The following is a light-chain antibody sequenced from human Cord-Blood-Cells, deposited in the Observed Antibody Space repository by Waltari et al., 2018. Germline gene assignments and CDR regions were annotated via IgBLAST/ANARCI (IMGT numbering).Light chain of an antibody. Sequence: IQMTQSPSSLSASVGARVTITCRASQGISSYLNWYQQKPGKAPKLLIYAASSLQSGVPSRFSGSGSGTDFTLTISSLQPEDFATYYCQQSYSTPYTFGQGTKLEIK. J-gene: IGKJ2*01. CDR3: QQSYSTPYT. CDR1: QGISSY. CDR2: AAS. V-gene: IGKV1-39*01.